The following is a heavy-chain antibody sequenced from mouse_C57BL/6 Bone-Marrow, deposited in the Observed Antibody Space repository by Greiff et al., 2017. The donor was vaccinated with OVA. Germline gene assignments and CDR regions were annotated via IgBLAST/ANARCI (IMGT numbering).Heavy chain of an antibody. CDR2: ISYDGSN. V-gene: IGHV3-6*01. CDR1: GYSITSGYY. J-gene: IGHJ1*03. Sequence: EVQLQQSGPGLVKPSQSLSLTCSVTGYSITSGYYWNWIRQFPGNQLEWMGYISYDGSNNYNPSLKNRISITRDTSKNQFFLKLNSVTTEDTATYYCARESNYGYFDVWGTGTTVTVSS. CDR3: ARESNYGYFDV. D-gene: IGHD2-5*01.